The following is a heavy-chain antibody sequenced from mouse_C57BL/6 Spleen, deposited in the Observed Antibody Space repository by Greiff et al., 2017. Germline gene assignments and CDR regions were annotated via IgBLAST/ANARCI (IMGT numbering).Heavy chain of an antibody. CDR2: IDPETGGT. CDR3: TREGGMMGYAMDY. V-gene: IGHV1-15*01. D-gene: IGHD2-3*01. Sequence: VQLQESGAELVRPGASVTLSCKASGYTFTDYEMHWVKQTPVHGLEWIGAIDPETGGTAYNQKFKGKAILTADKSSSTAYMELRSLTSEDSAVYYCTREGGMMGYAMDYWGQGTSVTVSS. CDR1: GYTFTDYE. J-gene: IGHJ4*01.